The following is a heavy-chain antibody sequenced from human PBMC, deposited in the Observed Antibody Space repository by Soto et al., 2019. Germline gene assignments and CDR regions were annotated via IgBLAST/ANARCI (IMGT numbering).Heavy chain of an antibody. CDR1: GFTFSSYA. J-gene: IGHJ6*02. D-gene: IGHD6-19*01. CDR2: ISYDGSNK. Sequence: QVQLVESGGGVVQPGRSLRLSYAASGFTFSSYAMHWVRQAPGKGLEWVAVISYDGSNKYYADSVKGRFTISRDNSKNTLYLQMNSLRAEDTAVYYCARDRALGQWLVLGGMDVWGQGTTVTVSS. CDR3: ARDRALGQWLVLGGMDV. V-gene: IGHV3-30-3*01.